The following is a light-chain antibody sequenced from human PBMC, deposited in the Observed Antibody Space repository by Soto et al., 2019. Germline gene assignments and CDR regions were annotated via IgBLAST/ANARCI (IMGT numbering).Light chain of an antibody. J-gene: IGLJ3*02. V-gene: IGLV1-44*01. Sequence: QSVLTQPPSASGTPGQSVTISCSGSSSNIGNNFVNWYQQLPGTAPKLLIYTNNQRPSGVPDRFSGSKSGTSASLAISGLQSEDEDDYHCAEWDDSLNGPLFGGGTKLTVL. CDR3: AEWDDSLNGPL. CDR1: SSNIGNNF. CDR2: TNN.